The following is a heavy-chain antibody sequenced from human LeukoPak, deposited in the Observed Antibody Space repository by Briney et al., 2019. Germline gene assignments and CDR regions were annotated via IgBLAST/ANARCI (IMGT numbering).Heavy chain of an antibody. J-gene: IGHJ4*02. Sequence: GGSLRLSCAASGFTFSSYAMSWVRQAPGKGLEWVSSISSSSSYIYYADSVKGRFTISRDNAKNSLYLQMNSLRAEDTAVYYCARAYSSSWYVPFDYWGQGTLVTVSS. CDR2: ISSSSSYI. D-gene: IGHD6-13*01. CDR3: ARAYSSSWYVPFDY. CDR1: GFTFSSYA. V-gene: IGHV3-21*01.